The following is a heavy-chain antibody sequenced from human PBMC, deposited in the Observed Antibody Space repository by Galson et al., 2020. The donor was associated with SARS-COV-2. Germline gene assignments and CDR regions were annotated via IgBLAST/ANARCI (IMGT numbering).Heavy chain of an antibody. J-gene: IGHJ4*02. CDR1: GGSVNSYNYY. D-gene: IGHD4-17*01. V-gene: IGHV4-61*01. CDR3: ARGETYGDYPDH. CDR2: IHNSGTT. Sequence: SETLSLTCSVSGGSVNSYNYYWAWIRQPPAKGLEWIGYIHNSGTTNYKPSLKSRVTISLDTSKNQFSLKLSSVTAADTALYFCARGETYGDYPDHWGQGTLVIVSS.